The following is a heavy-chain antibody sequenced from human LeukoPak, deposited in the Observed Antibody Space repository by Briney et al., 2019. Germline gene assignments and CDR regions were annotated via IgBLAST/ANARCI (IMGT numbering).Heavy chain of an antibody. V-gene: IGHV1-18*01. Sequence: ASVKVSCKASGYTFTSYGISWVRQAPGQGLEWMGWISAYNGNTNYAQKLQGRVTMTTDTSTSTAYMELRSLRSDDTAVYYCARDEGTYYYGSGSSDWGQGTLVTVSS. CDR2: ISAYNGNT. CDR1: GYTFTSYG. D-gene: IGHD3-10*01. J-gene: IGHJ4*02. CDR3: ARDEGTYYYGSGSSD.